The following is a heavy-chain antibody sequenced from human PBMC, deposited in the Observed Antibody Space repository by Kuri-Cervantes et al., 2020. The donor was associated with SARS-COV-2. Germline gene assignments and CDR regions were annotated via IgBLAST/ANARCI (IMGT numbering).Heavy chain of an antibody. Sequence: GGSLRLSCAASGFTFDDFAMHWVRQAPRQGLEWVAGISWDSRTVAYADSLKGRLTISRDNAKNSLYLQMNSLRAEDTALYYCARTYYDFWSGNGGRYFDLWGRGTLVTVSS. J-gene: IGHJ2*01. V-gene: IGHV3-9*01. CDR2: ISWDSRTV. D-gene: IGHD3-3*01. CDR3: ARTYYDFWSGNGGRYFDL. CDR1: GFTFDDFA.